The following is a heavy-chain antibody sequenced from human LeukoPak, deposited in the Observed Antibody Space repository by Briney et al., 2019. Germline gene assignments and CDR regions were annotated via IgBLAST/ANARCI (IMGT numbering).Heavy chain of an antibody. Sequence: SETLSLTCTVSGGSISSYYWSWIRQPPGKGLEWIGSIYHSGSTYYNPSLKSRVTISVDTSKNQFSLKLSSVTAADTAVYYCAREGDYYGSGGGIFDYWGQGTLFTVSS. J-gene: IGHJ4*02. V-gene: IGHV4-59*12. CDR1: GGSISSYY. CDR3: AREGDYYGSGGGIFDY. CDR2: IYHSGST. D-gene: IGHD3-10*01.